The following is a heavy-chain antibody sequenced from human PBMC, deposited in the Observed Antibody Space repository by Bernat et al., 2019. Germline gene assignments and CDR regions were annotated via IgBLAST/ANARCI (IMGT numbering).Heavy chain of an antibody. D-gene: IGHD2-2*01. V-gene: IGHV3-11*06. CDR1: GFTFSDYY. CDR3: AREGCSSTSCYVRIDAFDI. J-gene: IGHJ3*02. Sequence: QVQLVESGGGLVKPGGSLRLSCAASGFTFSDYYMSWIRQAPGKGLDWVSYISSSSSYTNYADSVKGRFTISRDNSKNTLYLQMNSLRAEDTAVYYCAREGCSSTSCYVRIDAFDIWGQGTMVTVSS. CDR2: ISSSSSYT.